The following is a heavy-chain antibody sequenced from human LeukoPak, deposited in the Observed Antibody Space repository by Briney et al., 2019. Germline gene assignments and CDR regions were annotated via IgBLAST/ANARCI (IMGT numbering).Heavy chain of an antibody. CDR1: GFTFSSYA. V-gene: IGHV3-23*01. CDR3: ARVLPYDYINRFDR. J-gene: IGHJ5*02. CDR2: ISTGGGST. Sequence: PGGSLRLSCAASGFTFSSYAMNWVRQAPGKGLEWVSGISTGGGSTYYADAMKGRFTISRDNSKNTLYLQMNSLRAEDTAVYYCARVLPYDYINRFDRWGQGTLVTVSS. D-gene: IGHD4-11*01.